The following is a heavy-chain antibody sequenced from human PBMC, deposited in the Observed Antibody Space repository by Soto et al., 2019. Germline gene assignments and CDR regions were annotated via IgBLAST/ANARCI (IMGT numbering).Heavy chain of an antibody. Sequence: QVQLQESGPGLVKPSQTLSLTCTVSGGSISSGGYYWSWIRQHPGKGLEWIGYIYYSGSTYYNPSLKSRVNISVDTSKNQFSLKLSSVTAADTAVYYCASARGRGFVVVVPAAMRGFDYWGQGTLVTVSS. D-gene: IGHD2-2*01. V-gene: IGHV4-31*03. CDR1: GGSISSGGYY. CDR2: IYYSGST. CDR3: ASARGRGFVVVVPAAMRGFDY. J-gene: IGHJ4*02.